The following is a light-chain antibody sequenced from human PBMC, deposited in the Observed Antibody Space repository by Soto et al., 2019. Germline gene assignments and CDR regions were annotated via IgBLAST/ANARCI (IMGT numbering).Light chain of an antibody. V-gene: IGKV1-5*03. CDR1: QSISTY. CDR2: KAS. CDR3: QQYYNYPLA. Sequence: DIQMTQSPSTLSASVGDRVTITCRASQSISTYLAWYQQKPGKAPKLLIYKASSLESGVPSRFSGSGSGTEFTLTISSLQPDDFATYYCQQYYNYPLAFGGGTKVEI. J-gene: IGKJ4*01.